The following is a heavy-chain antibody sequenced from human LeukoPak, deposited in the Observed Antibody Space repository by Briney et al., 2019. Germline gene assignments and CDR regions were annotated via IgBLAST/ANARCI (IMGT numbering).Heavy chain of an antibody. V-gene: IGHV3-23*01. CDR1: GFTFSSYA. Sequence: GGSLRLSCAASGFTFSSYAMRWVRQAPGKGLEWVSAISGSGGSTYYADSVKGRFTIHRDNSKNTLYLQMNSLRAEHTAVYYCAKGHYGDYVPVDYWGQGTLVTVSS. J-gene: IGHJ4*02. CDR2: ISGSGGST. D-gene: IGHD4-17*01. CDR3: AKGHYGDYVPVDY.